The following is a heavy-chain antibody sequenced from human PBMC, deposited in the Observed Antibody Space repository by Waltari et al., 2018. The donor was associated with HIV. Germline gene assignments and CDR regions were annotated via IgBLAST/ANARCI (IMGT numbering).Heavy chain of an antibody. V-gene: IGHV3-30*02. CDR1: GFTFSSYG. J-gene: IGHJ4*02. Sequence: QVQLVESGGGVVQPGGSLRLSCAASGFTFSSYGMHWVRQAPGKGLEWVAFIRYDGSNKYYADSVKGRFTISRDNSKNTLYLQMNSLRAEDTAVYYCAKEYSSSQGVDYWGQGTLVTVSS. D-gene: IGHD6-13*01. CDR3: AKEYSSSQGVDY. CDR2: IRYDGSNK.